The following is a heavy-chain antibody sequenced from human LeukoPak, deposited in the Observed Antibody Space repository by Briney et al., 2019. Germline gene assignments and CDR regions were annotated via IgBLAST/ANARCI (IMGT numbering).Heavy chain of an antibody. CDR3: ARGTEGYTYGEFDS. V-gene: IGHV3-74*01. J-gene: IGHJ5*01. D-gene: IGHD5-18*01. CDR1: GFTFSDYW. CDR2: IHRDGSST. Sequence: GGSLRLSCAASGFTFSDYWMHWVRQAPGKGLVWVSRIHRDGSSTTYADSVKGQFTISRDNAKNTLYLQMNSPRAEDTAMYYCARGTEGYTYGEFDSWGQGTLVTVSS.